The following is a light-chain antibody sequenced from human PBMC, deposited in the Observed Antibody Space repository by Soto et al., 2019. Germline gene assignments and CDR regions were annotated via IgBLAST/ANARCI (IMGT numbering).Light chain of an antibody. CDR2: GAS. J-gene: IGKJ1*01. CDR1: QGVSNW. V-gene: IGKV1-12*01. CDR3: QQAINLPWT. Sequence: DIQLTQSPSSVSASVGDRVTITWRASQGVSNWLAWYQQKPGKAPKLLIYGASTLRSGVPSRFSGSASETEYTLTIYNLQPEDFETYHCQQAINLPWTFAQGTEAEIX.